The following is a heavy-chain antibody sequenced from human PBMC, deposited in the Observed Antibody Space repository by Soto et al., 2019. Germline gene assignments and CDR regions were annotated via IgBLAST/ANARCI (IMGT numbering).Heavy chain of an antibody. CDR1: GFTFNNYA. CDR3: AKDRLAGNFDY. Sequence: EVQLVDSGGGLVQPGGSLGLSCAASGFTFNNYAMNWVRQAPGMGLEWVATISNTGGGTYYADSVKGRFTISRDNSKNTLYLQMSSLRVEDTAVYYCAKDRLAGNFDYWGQGTQVTVSS. V-gene: IGHV3-23*04. CDR2: ISNTGGGT. J-gene: IGHJ4*02.